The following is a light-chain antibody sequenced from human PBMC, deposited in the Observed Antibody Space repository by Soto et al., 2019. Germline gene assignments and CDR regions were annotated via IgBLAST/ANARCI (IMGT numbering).Light chain of an antibody. CDR2: GAS. Sequence: EIVLTQSPRTLSLSPGERATLSCRASQSVSSSYLAWYQQKPGQAPRLLIYGASSRATGIPDRFSGSGSGTDFTLTINRLEPEDFAVYSCPQYCSSPWTFGQGTKVEIK. V-gene: IGKV3-20*01. CDR1: QSVSSSY. CDR3: PQYCSSPWT. J-gene: IGKJ1*01.